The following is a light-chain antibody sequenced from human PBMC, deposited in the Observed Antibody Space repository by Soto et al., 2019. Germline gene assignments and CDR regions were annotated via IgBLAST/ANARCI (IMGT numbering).Light chain of an antibody. CDR3: LQDHNYQWT. CDR2: AAS. Sequence: IQMTQSQSSLSASVGDTVTLTCRASQSVDNYLKWYQQKPGKAPGLLIYAASDLEAEVPSRFSGSGSGTDFTLTISSLQAEDFATYYCLQDHNYQWTFGQGTKVDIK. CDR1: QSVDNY. V-gene: IGKV1-6*01. J-gene: IGKJ2*02.